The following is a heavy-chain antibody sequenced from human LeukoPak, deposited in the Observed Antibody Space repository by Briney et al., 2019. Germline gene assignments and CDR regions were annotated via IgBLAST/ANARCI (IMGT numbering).Heavy chain of an antibody. CDR1: GFTVSSNY. CDR3: AGHKGAYYYDSSGYSPPGRDY. CDR2: IYGGGST. J-gene: IGHJ4*02. V-gene: IGHV3-66*04. Sequence: GGSLRLSCAASGFTVSSNYMSWVRQAPGKGLEWVSVIYGGGSTYYADSVKGRFTISRDNSKNTLYLQMNSLRAEDTAVYYCAGHKGAYYYDSSGYSPPGRDYWGQGTLVTVSS. D-gene: IGHD3-22*01.